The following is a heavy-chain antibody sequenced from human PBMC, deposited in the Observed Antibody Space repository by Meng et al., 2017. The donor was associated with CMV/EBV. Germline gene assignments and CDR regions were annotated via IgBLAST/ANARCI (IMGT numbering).Heavy chain of an antibody. CDR2: IIPIFGTA. V-gene: IGHV1-69*05. CDR1: GGTFSSYA. CDR3: ATKDIVVVPAVLEYGMDV. D-gene: IGHD2-2*01. J-gene: IGHJ6*02. Sequence: SVKVSCKASGGTFSSYAISWVRQAPGQGLEWMGGIIPIFGTANYAQKFQGRVTITTDESTSTAYMELSSLKSEDTAVYCCATKDIVVVPAVLEYGMDVWGQGTTVTVSS.